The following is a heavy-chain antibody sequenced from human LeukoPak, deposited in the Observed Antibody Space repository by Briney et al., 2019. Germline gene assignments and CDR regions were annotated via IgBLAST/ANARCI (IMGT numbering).Heavy chain of an antibody. Sequence: SETLSLTCTVSGGSISSYYWSWIRQPPGKGLEWIGYIYYSGSTNYNPSLKSRVTISVDTSKDQFSLKLSSVTAADTAVYYCARDRFDAFDIWGQGTMVTVSS. J-gene: IGHJ3*02. CDR1: GGSISSYY. CDR2: IYYSGST. V-gene: IGHV4-59*01. CDR3: ARDRFDAFDI.